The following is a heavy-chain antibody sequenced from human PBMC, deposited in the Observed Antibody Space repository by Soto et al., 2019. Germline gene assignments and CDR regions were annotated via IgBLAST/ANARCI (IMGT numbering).Heavy chain of an antibody. J-gene: IGHJ1*01. CDR3: ARDDCSGGSCYSAEYFQH. V-gene: IGHV4-30-2*01. CDR2: IYHSGST. Sequence: QLQLQESGSGLVKPSQTLSLTCAVSGGSISSGGYSWSWIRQPPGKGLEWIGYIYHSGSTYYNPSLKSRVTISVDRSKNQFSLKLSSVTAADTAVYYCARDDCSGGSCYSAEYFQHWGQGTLVTVSS. D-gene: IGHD2-15*01. CDR1: GGSISSGGYS.